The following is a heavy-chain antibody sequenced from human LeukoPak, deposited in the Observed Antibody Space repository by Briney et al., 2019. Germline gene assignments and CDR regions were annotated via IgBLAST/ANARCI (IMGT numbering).Heavy chain of an antibody. J-gene: IGHJ4*02. CDR3: ARRIWAAAGTGTYDY. CDR2: ISSSSSYI. Sequence: PGGSLRLSCAASGFTSSSYSMNWVRQAPGKGLEWVSSISSSSSYIYYADSVKGRFTISRDNAKISLYLQMNSLRAEDTAVYYCARRIWAAAGTGTYDYWGQGTLVTVSS. CDR1: GFTSSSYS. D-gene: IGHD6-13*01. V-gene: IGHV3-21*01.